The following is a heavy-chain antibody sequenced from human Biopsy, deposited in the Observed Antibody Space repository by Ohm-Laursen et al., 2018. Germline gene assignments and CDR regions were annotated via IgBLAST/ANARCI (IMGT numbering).Heavy chain of an antibody. D-gene: IGHD2/OR15-2a*01. CDR3: ARATNSTGWPYYSFYGMDV. CDR2: IYYSGST. Sequence: SETLSLTCTVSGCSIRSYYWSWIRQTPGKGLEWIGYIYYSGSTNYNPSLKSRVTISVDTSKNQISLRLNSATAAETGVYYCARATNSTGWPYYSFYGMDVWGQGTAVSVSS. CDR1: GCSIRSYY. J-gene: IGHJ6*02. V-gene: IGHV4-59*01.